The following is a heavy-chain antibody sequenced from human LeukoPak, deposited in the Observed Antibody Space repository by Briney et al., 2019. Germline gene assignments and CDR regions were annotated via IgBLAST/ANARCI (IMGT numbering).Heavy chain of an antibody. J-gene: IGHJ4*02. CDR1: GFTFSSYA. D-gene: IGHD2-15*01. CDR2: ISYDGSNK. Sequence: GGSLRLSCAASGFTFSSYAMHWVRQAPGKGLEWVAVISYDGSNKYYADSVKGRFTISRDNSENTLYLQMNSLRAEDTAVYYCARDGYSTLGYFDYWGQGTLVTVSS. CDR3: ARDGYSTLGYFDY. V-gene: IGHV3-30-3*01.